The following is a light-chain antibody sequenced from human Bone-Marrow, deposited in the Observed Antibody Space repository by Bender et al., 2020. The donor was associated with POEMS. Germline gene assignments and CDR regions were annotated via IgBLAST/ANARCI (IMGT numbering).Light chain of an antibody. Sequence: QAALTQPPSASGSLGQSVTIPCPGTSNDICAYDYVSWYQQHPGKSPKLLIYDVNNRPSGVSNRFSGSKSDNAASLTISGLQDEDEADYYCSSDTTSSTLVFGTGTKVTV. CDR2: DVN. J-gene: IGLJ1*01. CDR3: SSDTTSSTLV. CDR1: SNDICAYDY. V-gene: IGLV2-14*03.